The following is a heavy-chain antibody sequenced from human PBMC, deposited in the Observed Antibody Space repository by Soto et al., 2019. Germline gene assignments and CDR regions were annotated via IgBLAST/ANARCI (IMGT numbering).Heavy chain of an antibody. CDR3: ARMRPAAAGKYLGHYYYGMDV. CDR1: GFSLSTSGMC. D-gene: IGHD6-13*01. V-gene: IGHV2-70*01. J-gene: IGHJ6*02. Sequence: SGPRGEPTQTLTLTCTFSGFSLSTSGMCVSWIRQPPGKALEWLALIDWDDDKYYSTSLKTRLTISKDTSKNQVVLTMTNMDPVDTATYYSARMRPAAAGKYLGHYYYGMDVWGQGTT. CDR2: IDWDDDK.